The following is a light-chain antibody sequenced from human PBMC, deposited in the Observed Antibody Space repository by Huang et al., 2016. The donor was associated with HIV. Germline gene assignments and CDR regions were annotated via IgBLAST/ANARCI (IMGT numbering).Light chain of an antibody. J-gene: IGKJ4*01. CDR3: QQYNNWPPLT. Sequence: EIVMTQSPATLSVSPGERATLSCRASQRVSSNLAWYQQKPGQAPRFLIYGASTRATGIPARFSGSGSGTEFTLTISSLQSEDFAVYYCQQYNNWPPLTFGGGTKVEIK. CDR2: GAS. V-gene: IGKV3-15*01. CDR1: QRVSSN.